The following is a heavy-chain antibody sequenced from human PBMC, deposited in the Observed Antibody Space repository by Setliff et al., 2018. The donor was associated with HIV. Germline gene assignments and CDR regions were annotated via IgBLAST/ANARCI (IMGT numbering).Heavy chain of an antibody. D-gene: IGHD2-2*01. J-gene: IGHJ6*03. CDR2: FSAGGGRT. V-gene: IGHV3-23*01. CDR1: GFTFSTHA. CDR3: ARDQKGGSSSYVDYHYMDV. Sequence: GGSLRLSCAASGFTFSTHAMTWVRQAPGKGLEWVSVFSAGGGRTYYADSVRGRFTISRDNSKNTLYLQMNSLRREDRAVYYCARDQKGGSSSYVDYHYMDVWGKGTTVTVSS.